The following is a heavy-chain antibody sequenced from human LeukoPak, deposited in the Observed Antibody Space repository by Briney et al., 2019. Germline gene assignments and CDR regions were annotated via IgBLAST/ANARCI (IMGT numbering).Heavy chain of an antibody. V-gene: IGHV4-61*02. J-gene: IGHJ6*03. CDR1: GSSISSGGYS. CDR2: IYTSGST. CDR3: ARDSSDSSSWYLRYYMDV. Sequence: SETLSLTCAVSGSSISSGGYSWSWIRQPAGKGLEWIGRIYTSGSTNYNPSLKSRVTMSVDTSKNQFSLKLSSVTAADTAVYYCARDSSDSSSWYLRYYMDVWGKGTTVTVSS. D-gene: IGHD6-13*01.